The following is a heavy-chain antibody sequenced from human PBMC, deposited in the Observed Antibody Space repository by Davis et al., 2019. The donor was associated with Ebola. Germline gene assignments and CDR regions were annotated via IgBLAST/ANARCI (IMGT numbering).Heavy chain of an antibody. V-gene: IGHV4-4*02. CDR3: ARVMITFGGVIDRYYFDY. CDR1: GGSISSSNW. J-gene: IGHJ4*02. CDR2: IYHSGST. D-gene: IGHD3-16*02. Sequence: SETLSPTCAASGGSISSSNWWSWVRQHRGKGLEWIGEIYHSGSTNYNPSLKSLVTISVDTSKNQFSLKLSSETAADTAVYYCARVMITFGGVIDRYYFDYWGQGTLVTVSS.